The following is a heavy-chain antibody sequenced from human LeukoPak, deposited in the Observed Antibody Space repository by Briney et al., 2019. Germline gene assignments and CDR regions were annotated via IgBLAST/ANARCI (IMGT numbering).Heavy chain of an antibody. Sequence: GGSLRLSCVASGXTFSSYAMHWVRQAPGKGLEWVALISYDGSNKYYADSMKGRFTISRDNAKNSLDLLTNSLRAEDTAVYYCARGACSGGNCYDDYYYYGMDVWGQGNTVIVSS. J-gene: IGHJ6*02. D-gene: IGHD2-15*01. CDR1: GXTFSSYA. CDR3: ARGACSGGNCYDDYYYYGMDV. V-gene: IGHV3-30-3*01. CDR2: ISYDGSNK.